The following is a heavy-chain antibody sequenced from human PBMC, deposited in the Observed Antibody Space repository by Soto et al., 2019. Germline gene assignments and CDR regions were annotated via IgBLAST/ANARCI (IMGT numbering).Heavy chain of an antibody. CDR3: ARQIYDSDTGPNFQYYFDS. J-gene: IGHJ4*02. D-gene: IGHD3-22*01. Sequence: ESLKISCKGSGYSFAGYWITWVRQKPGKGLEWMGRIDPSDSQTYYSPSFRGHVTISVTKSITTVFLQWSSLRASDTAMYYCARQIYDSDTGPNFQYYFDSWGQGTPVTVSS. CDR2: IDPSDSQT. V-gene: IGHV5-10-1*01. CDR1: GYSFAGYW.